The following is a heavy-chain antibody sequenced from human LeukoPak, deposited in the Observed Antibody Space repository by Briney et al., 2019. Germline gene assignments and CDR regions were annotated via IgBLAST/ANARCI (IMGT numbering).Heavy chain of an antibody. CDR2: MNPNSGNT. J-gene: IGHJ4*02. V-gene: IGHV1-8*01. Sequence: GASVKVSCKASGYTLTSYDINWVRQATRQGLEWMGWMNPNSGNTGYAQKFQGRVTMTRNTSISTAYMELSSLRSEDTAVYYCARGAWFGEFSDYWGQGTLVTVSS. CDR1: GYTLTSYD. D-gene: IGHD3-10*01. CDR3: ARGAWFGEFSDY.